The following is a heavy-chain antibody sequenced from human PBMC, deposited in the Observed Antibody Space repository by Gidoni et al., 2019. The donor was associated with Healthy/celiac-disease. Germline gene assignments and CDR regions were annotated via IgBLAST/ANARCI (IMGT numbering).Heavy chain of an antibody. D-gene: IGHD2-21*02. CDR1: GFTFSNAW. J-gene: IGHJ6*02. CDR3: TTDTYCGGDCHRLDYYYGMDV. V-gene: IGHV3-15*01. Sequence: EVQLMESGGGLVKPGGSLRLSCAASGFTFSNAWMSWVRQAPGKGLEWVGRIKSKTDGGTTDYAAPVKGRFTISRDDSKNTLYLQMNSLKTEDTAVYYCTTDTYCGGDCHRLDYYYGMDVWGQGTTVTVSS. CDR2: IKSKTDGGTT.